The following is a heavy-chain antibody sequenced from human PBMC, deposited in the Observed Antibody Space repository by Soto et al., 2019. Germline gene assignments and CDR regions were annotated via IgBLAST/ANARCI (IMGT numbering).Heavy chain of an antibody. CDR2: IYNSATT. V-gene: IGHV4-39*02. CDR3: GRVVIAATSHPDFDY. D-gene: IGHD2-15*01. Sequence: SETLSLTCTVSGGSVNSPNYYWGWIRQPPGKGLEGIGSIYNSATTYYNPSLKPRVTISAATSRTHFSLNLRSVTAADTAMYYCGRVVIAATSHPDFDYWGQGAPVTVSS. J-gene: IGHJ4*02. CDR1: GGSVNSPNYY.